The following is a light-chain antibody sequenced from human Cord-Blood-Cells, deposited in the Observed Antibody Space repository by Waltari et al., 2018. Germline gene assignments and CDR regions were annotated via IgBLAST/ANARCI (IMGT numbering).Light chain of an antibody. J-gene: IGKJ1*01. CDR2: AAS. CDR3: QQSYSTPGT. Sequence: DIQMTQSPSSLSASVGDRVTITCRASQSISSYLNWYQQKPGKAPKRLIYAASSLQSGVPSMFSGSGSGTDFTLTISRLQPEDFAAYYCQQSYSTPGTFGQGTKVEIK. CDR1: QSISSY. V-gene: IGKV1-39*01.